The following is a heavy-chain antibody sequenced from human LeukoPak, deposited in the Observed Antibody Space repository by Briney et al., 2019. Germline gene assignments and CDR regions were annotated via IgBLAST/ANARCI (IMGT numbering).Heavy chain of an antibody. CDR1: GYSFTSYW. V-gene: IGHV5-51*01. J-gene: IGHJ4*02. CDR2: IYPDDSDT. D-gene: IGHD6-19*01. CDR3: ARQRRSSGWPNDY. Sequence: GESLKISCKGSGYSFTSYWIAWVRQMPGKGLEWMGIIYPDDSDTRYSPSFQGQVTNTADKSISTAYLQWSSLKASDNAMYYCARQRRSSGWPNDYWGQGTLVTVSS.